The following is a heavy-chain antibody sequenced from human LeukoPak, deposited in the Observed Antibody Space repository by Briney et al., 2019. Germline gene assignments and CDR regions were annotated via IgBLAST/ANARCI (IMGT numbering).Heavy chain of an antibody. CDR3: ARHGYCSSTSCYKAAEYY. Sequence: EASVKVSCKASGGTFSSYAISWVRQAPGQGLEWMGGIIPIFGTANYAQKFQGRVTITADESTSTAYMELSSVTAADTAVYYCARHGYCSSTSCYKAAEYYWGQGTLVTVSS. V-gene: IGHV1-69*01. D-gene: IGHD2-2*02. J-gene: IGHJ4*02. CDR2: IIPIFGTA. CDR1: GGTFSSYA.